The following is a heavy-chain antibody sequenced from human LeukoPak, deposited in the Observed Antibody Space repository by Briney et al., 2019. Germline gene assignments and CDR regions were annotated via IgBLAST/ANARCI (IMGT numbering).Heavy chain of an antibody. Sequence: GGSLRLSCAASGFTFSSYSMNWVRQAPGKGLEWVSSISSSSSYIYYADSVKGRFNIFRDNAKNSLYLQMSRLRPEDTAVDYCASLVVPAAIRVFDQWGQGTLVTLSS. D-gene: IGHD2-2*02. V-gene: IGHV3-21*01. CDR2: ISSSSSYI. CDR1: GFTFSSYS. CDR3: ASLVVPAAIRVFDQ. J-gene: IGHJ4*02.